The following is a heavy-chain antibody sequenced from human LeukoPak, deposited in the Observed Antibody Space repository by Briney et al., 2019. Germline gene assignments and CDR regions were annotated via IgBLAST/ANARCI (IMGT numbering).Heavy chain of an antibody. V-gene: IGHV1-18*01. CDR3: ARDPLIVGSRWAGFDI. Sequence: ASVKVSCKASGYTFTSYGISWVRQAPGQGLEWMGWISAYNGNTNYAQKLQGRVIMTTDTSTSTAYMELRSLRSDDTAVYYCARDPLIVGSRWAGFDIWGQGTMVTVSS. J-gene: IGHJ3*02. CDR1: GYTFTSYG. D-gene: IGHD1-26*01. CDR2: ISAYNGNT.